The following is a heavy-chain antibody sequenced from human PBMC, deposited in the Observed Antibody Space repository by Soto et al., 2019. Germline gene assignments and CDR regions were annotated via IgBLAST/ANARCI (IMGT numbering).Heavy chain of an antibody. CDR1: GFTFTSSA. V-gene: IGHV1-8*02. Sequence: ASVKVSCKASGFTFTSSAVQWVRQATGQGLEWMGWMNPNSGNTGYAQKFQGRVTMTRNTSISTAYMELSSLRSEDTAVYYCASAVVVAANDAFDIWGQGTMVPVSS. J-gene: IGHJ3*02. D-gene: IGHD2-15*01. CDR3: ASAVVVAANDAFDI. CDR2: MNPNSGNT.